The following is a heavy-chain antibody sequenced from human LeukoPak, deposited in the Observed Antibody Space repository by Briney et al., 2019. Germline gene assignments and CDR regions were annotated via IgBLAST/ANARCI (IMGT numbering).Heavy chain of an antibody. J-gene: IGHJ4*02. D-gene: IGHD4-17*01. Sequence: PGGSLRLSCAASGFTFSSYWMSWVRQAPGKGLEWVANIKQDGSEKYYVDSVKGRFTISRDNAKNSLYLQMNSLRAEDTAVYYCARGGVEDQYGDYTPYFDYWGQGTLVTVSS. CDR2: IKQDGSEK. CDR3: ARGGVEDQYGDYTPYFDY. V-gene: IGHV3-7*01. CDR1: GFTFSSYW.